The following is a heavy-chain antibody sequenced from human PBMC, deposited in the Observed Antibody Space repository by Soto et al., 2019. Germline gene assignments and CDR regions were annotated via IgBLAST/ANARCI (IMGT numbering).Heavy chain of an antibody. J-gene: IGHJ4*02. CDR2: IIPIFGTA. CDR1: GGTFSSYA. V-gene: IGHV1-69*06. D-gene: IGHD3-3*02. CDR3: ARDPIVGVVHQTAGDDY. Sequence: SVKGSCKASGGTFSSYAISWGRQAPGEGLEWMEGIIPIFGTANYAQKFKGRVTITADKSTSTDYMELSSLRSEDTAVYYCARDPIVGVVHQTAGDDYWGQGTLVTVSS.